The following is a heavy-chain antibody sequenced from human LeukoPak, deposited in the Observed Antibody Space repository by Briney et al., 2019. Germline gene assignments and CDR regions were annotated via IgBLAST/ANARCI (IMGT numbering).Heavy chain of an antibody. V-gene: IGHV1-8*01. CDR2: MNPNSGNT. Sequence: ASVKVSCKASGYTFTNYDINWVRQATGQGLEWMGWMNPNSGNTGYAQNFQGRVAMTRNASISTAYMELSSLRSEDTALYYCARRPDYYYYGLDVWGQGATVTVSS. CDR3: ARRPDYYYYGLDV. J-gene: IGHJ6*02. CDR1: GYTFTNYD.